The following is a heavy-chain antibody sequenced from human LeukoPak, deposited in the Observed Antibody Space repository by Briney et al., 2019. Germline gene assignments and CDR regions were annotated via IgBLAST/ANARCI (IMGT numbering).Heavy chain of an antibody. V-gene: IGHV5-51*01. CDR3: ARTITPEGSSPFDP. CDR1: GYSFTSYW. CDR2: IYPGDSDT. Sequence: GESLKISCKGSGYSFTSYWIGWVRQMPGKGLEWMGIIYPGDSDTRYSPSFQGQVTISADKSINTACLQWSSLKASDTAMYYCARTITPEGSSPFDPWGQGTLVTVSS. J-gene: IGHJ5*02. D-gene: IGHD5-12*01.